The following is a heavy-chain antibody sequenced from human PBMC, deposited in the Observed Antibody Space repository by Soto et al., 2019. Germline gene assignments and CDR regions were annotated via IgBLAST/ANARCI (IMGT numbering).Heavy chain of an antibody. D-gene: IGHD1-1*01. CDR2: ISYDGSSK. V-gene: IGHV3-30*03. Sequence: QVQLAESGGGVVQPGKSLRLSCAASGFTFSSYLMHWVRQAPGTGLEWVALISYDGSSKNYADSVKGRFTVSRDNSKNTLYLQMNSLRAEDTALYYCAFNWNDIYYMDVWGKGTTVTVSS. CDR3: AFNWNDIYYMDV. CDR1: GFTFSSYL. J-gene: IGHJ6*03.